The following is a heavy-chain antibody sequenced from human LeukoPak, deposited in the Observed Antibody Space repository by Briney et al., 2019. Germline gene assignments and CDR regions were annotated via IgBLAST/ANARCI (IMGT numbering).Heavy chain of an antibody. V-gene: IGHV3-23*01. CDR3: ARGRRSENFDY. CDR1: GFTFSSYA. D-gene: IGHD5-12*01. Sequence: PGGSLRLSCAASGFTFSSYAMSWVRQAPGKGLEWVSAISGSGGSTYYADSVKGRFTISRDNAKNSLYLQMNSLRAEDTAVYYCARGRRSENFDYWGQGTLVTVSS. CDR2: ISGSGGST. J-gene: IGHJ4*02.